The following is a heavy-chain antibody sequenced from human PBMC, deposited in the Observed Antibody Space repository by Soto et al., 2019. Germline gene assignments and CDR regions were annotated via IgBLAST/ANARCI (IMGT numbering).Heavy chain of an antibody. V-gene: IGHV1-24*01. Sequence: QVQLVQSGAEVKKPGASVRVSCKVSGNTLTVLAMHWVRQTPGKGLEWMGGFDPGGGERVYAQKFQVRVTVTEDTSTATAYTGLSSLRSEYTAVYYCVTGRPVVRGVISPYGDYWGQGTLVIVSS. CDR3: VTGRPVVRGVISPYGDY. D-gene: IGHD3-10*01. CDR1: GNTLTVLA. CDR2: FDPGGGER. J-gene: IGHJ4*02.